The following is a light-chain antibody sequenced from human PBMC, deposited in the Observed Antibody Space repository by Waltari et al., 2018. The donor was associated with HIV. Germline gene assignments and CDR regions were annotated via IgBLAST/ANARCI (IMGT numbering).Light chain of an antibody. CDR2: YDD. Sequence: QSVLTQPPSVSEAPRQRVTISCSGSSSNIGNNAVNWYQQLPGKAPKLLIYYDDLLPSGVSDRFSGSKSGTSASRAISGLQSEDEADYYCAAWDDSLNGPVCGGGTKLTVL. CDR1: SSNIGNNA. CDR3: AAWDDSLNGPV. V-gene: IGLV1-36*01. J-gene: IGLJ2*01.